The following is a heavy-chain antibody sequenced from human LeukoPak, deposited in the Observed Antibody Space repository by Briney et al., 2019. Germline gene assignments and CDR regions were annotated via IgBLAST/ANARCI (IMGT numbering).Heavy chain of an antibody. CDR1: GFTFDDYA. Sequence: GRSLRLSCAASGFTFDDYAMHWVRQAPGKGLEWVSGISWNSGSIGYADSVKGRFTISRDNAKNSLYLQMNSLRAEDTALYYCAKDTGYSITIFGVNYWGQGTLVTASS. D-gene: IGHD3-3*01. CDR3: AKDTGYSITIFGVNY. CDR2: ISWNSGSI. V-gene: IGHV3-9*01. J-gene: IGHJ4*02.